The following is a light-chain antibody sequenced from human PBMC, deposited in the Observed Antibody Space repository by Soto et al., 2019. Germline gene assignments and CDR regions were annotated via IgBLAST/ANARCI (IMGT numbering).Light chain of an antibody. Sequence: QSALTQPASVSGSPGQSITISCTGTRSDVGGYNYVSWYQQHPGKAPKLMIYELSNRPSGVSNRFSGSKAGNTASLTITGLQAEEEADYCWSSYTSISTHVFGTGTKLTV. V-gene: IGLV2-14*01. CDR2: ELS. J-gene: IGLJ1*01. CDR3: SSYTSISTHV. CDR1: RSDVGGYNY.